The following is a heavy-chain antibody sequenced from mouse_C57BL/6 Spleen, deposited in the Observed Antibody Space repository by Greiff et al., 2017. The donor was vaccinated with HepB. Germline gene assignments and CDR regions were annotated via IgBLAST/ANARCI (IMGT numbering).Heavy chain of an antibody. CDR1: GYAFSSYW. Sequence: VKLQESGAELVKPGASVKISCKASGYAFSSYWMNWVKQRPGKGLEWIGQIYPGDGDTNYNGKFKGKATLTADKSSSTAYMQLSSLTSEDSAVYFCARSGSSNPRFAYWGQGTLVTVSA. CDR2: IYPGDGDT. CDR3: ARSGSSNPRFAY. J-gene: IGHJ3*01. V-gene: IGHV1-80*01. D-gene: IGHD2-5*01.